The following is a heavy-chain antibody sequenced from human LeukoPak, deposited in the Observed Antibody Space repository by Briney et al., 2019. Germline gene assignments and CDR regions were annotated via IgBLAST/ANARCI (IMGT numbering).Heavy chain of an antibody. V-gene: IGHV3-21*01. CDR2: ISSSSSYI. D-gene: IGHD3-22*01. CDR1: GFTFSSYS. Sequence: SGGSLRLSCAASGFTFSSYSMNWVRQAPGKGLEWVSSISSSSSYIYYADSVKGRFTISRDNAKNSLYLQMNSLRAEDTAVYYCARDQHPQADDSSGYAPFDYWGQGTLITVSS. J-gene: IGHJ4*02. CDR3: ARDQHPQADDSSGYAPFDY.